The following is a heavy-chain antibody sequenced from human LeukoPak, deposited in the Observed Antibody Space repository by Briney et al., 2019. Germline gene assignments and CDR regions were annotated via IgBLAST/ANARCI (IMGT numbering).Heavy chain of an antibody. CDR2: ISSGGSTI. D-gene: IGHD3-10*01. J-gene: IGHJ5*02. CDR1: GFTFSDHF. CDR3: AKDSTYYYGSGRNWFDP. Sequence: PGGSLRLSCAASGFTFSDHFMTWIRQAPGKGLEWVSYISSGGSTIYYATSVKGRFTISRDNSKNTLYLQMNSLRAEDTAVYYCAKDSTYYYGSGRNWFDPWGQGTLVTVSS. V-gene: IGHV3-11*01.